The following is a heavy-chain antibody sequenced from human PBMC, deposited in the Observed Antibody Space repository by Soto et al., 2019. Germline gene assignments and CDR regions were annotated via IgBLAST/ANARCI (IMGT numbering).Heavy chain of an antibody. V-gene: IGHV3-49*04. Sequence: GGSLRLSCTASGFTFGDYAMSWVRQAPGKGLEWVGFIRSKAYGGTTEYAASVKGRFTISRDDSKSIAYLQMNSLKTEDTAVYYCTRVALWFGELLAGYFDYWGQGTLVTVSS. J-gene: IGHJ4*02. CDR3: TRVALWFGELLAGYFDY. D-gene: IGHD3-10*01. CDR2: IRSKAYGGTT. CDR1: GFTFGDYA.